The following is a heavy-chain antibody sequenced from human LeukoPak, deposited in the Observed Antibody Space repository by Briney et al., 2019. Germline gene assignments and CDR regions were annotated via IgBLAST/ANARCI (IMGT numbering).Heavy chain of an antibody. CDR3: ATSRTYDFIFIS. Sequence: GGSLRLSCTVSGINFGDCGMSWFRQAPGKGLEWVGFIRSRAHDATPQYAASVQGRFTISRDDSKSIAYLQMNSLKTEDTAVYYCATSRTYDFIFISWGQGTLVTVSS. J-gene: IGHJ5*02. V-gene: IGHV3-49*03. CDR2: IRSRAHDATP. CDR1: GINFGDCG. D-gene: IGHD3-3*01.